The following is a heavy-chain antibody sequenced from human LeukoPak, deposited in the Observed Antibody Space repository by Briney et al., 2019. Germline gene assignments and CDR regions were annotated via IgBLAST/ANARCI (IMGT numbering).Heavy chain of an antibody. J-gene: IGHJ4*02. Sequence: ASVTVSCTTSGYTFTDYYLHWVRQAPGQGLEWVGWIHPNSGATHYAQKFQGRLTMTSDTSISTVYMELTRLRSDDTAVYYCARDMGRYSGYDYDYWGQGTLVTASS. CDR2: IHPNSGAT. CDR3: ARDMGRYSGYDYDY. D-gene: IGHD5-12*01. V-gene: IGHV1-2*02. CDR1: GYTFTDYY.